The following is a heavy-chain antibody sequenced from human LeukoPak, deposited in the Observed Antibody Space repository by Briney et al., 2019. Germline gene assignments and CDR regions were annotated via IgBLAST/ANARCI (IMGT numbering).Heavy chain of an antibody. CDR1: GFTFSSYA. Sequence: GGSLRLSCAASGFTFSSYAMSWVRQAPGKGLEWVSAISDSGGSTYYADSVKGRFTISRDNSKNTLYLQMNSLRAEDTAVYYCAKPLEDIVLMVYASDYWGQGTLVTVSS. CDR3: AKPLEDIVLMVYASDY. J-gene: IGHJ4*02. D-gene: IGHD2-8*01. V-gene: IGHV3-23*01. CDR2: ISDSGGST.